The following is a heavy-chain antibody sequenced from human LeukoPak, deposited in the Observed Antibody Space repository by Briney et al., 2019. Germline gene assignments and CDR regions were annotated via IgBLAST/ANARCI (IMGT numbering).Heavy chain of an antibody. V-gene: IGHV3-20*04. Sequence: PGGSLRLSCAASGFTFGNYGMSWVRQAPGKGLEWVSGINWNGGSTGYADSVEGRFTISRDNAKNSQYLQMNSLRVEDTALYYCARAQTYGASRLLLDYWGQGTLVTVSS. D-gene: IGHD4/OR15-4a*01. CDR1: GFTFGNYG. CDR2: INWNGGST. J-gene: IGHJ4*02. CDR3: ARAQTYGASRLLLDY.